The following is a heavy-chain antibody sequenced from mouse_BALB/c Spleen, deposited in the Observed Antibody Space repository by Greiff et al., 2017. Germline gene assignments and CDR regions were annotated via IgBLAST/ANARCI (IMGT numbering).Heavy chain of an antibody. V-gene: IGHV5-9-3*01. CDR3: ARHGYFDV. Sequence: EVMLVESGGGLVKPGGSLKLSCAASGFTFSSYAMSWVRQTPEKRLEWVATISSGGSYTYYPDSVKGRFTSSRDNAKNTLYLQMSSLRSEDTAMYYCARHGYFDVWGAGTTVTVSS. CDR1: GFTFSSYA. J-gene: IGHJ1*01. CDR2: ISSGGSYT.